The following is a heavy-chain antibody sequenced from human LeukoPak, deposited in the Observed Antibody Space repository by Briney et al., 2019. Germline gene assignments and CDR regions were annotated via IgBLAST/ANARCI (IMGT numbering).Heavy chain of an antibody. CDR1: GGTFGSYA. CDR2: IIPIFGTA. V-gene: IGHV1-69*13. D-gene: IGHD4-11*01. CDR3: ATRRHSKDYYYYGMDV. J-gene: IGHJ6*02. Sequence: SVKVSCKASGGTFGSYAISWVRQAPGQGLEWMGGIIPIFGTANYAQKFQGRVTITADESTSTAYMELSSLRSEDTAVYYCATRRHSKDYYYYGMDVWGQGTTVTVSS.